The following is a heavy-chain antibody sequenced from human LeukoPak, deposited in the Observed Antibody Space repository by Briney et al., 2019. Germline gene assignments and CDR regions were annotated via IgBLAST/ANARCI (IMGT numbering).Heavy chain of an antibody. V-gene: IGHV4-61*01. J-gene: IGHJ3*02. CDR3: ARDQRSVAVAGTGRAFDI. D-gene: IGHD6-19*01. CDR1: GGSVSSGSYY. Sequence: SETLSLTCTVSGGSVSSGSYYWSWIRQPPGKGLEWIGYIYYSGSTNYNPSLKSRVTISVDTSKNQFSLELSSVTAADTAVYYCARDQRSVAVAGTGRAFDIWGQGTMVTVSS. CDR2: IYYSGST.